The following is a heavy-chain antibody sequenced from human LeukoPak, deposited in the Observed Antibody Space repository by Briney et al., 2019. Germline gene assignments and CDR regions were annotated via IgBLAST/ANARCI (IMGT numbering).Heavy chain of an antibody. CDR2: ISSSSSYI. CDR1: GFTFSSYS. CDR3: ASHGRLVGATTDFDY. V-gene: IGHV3-21*01. Sequence: GGSLRLSCAASGFTFSSYSMNWVGQAPGKGLEWVSSISSSSSYIYYADSVKGRFTISRDNAKNSLYLQMNSLRAEDTAVYYCASHGRLVGATTDFDYWGQGTPVTVSS. J-gene: IGHJ4*02. D-gene: IGHD1-26*01.